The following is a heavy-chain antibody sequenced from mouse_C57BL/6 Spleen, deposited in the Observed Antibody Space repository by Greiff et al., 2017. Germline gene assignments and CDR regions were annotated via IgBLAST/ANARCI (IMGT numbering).Heavy chain of an antibody. J-gene: IGHJ1*03. Sequence: QVQLQQPGAELVRPGSSVKLSCKASGYTFTSYWMHWVKQRPIQGLEWIGNIDPSDSETHYNQKFKDKATLTVDKSSSTAYMQLSSLTSEDSAVEYCATYDSDYDESWYVDVWGTGTTVTVAA. D-gene: IGHD2-4*01. CDR1: GYTFTSYW. CDR2: IDPSDSET. CDR3: ATYDSDYDESWYVDV. V-gene: IGHV1-52*01.